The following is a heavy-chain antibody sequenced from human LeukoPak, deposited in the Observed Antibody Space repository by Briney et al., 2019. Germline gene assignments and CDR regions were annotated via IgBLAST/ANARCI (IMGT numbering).Heavy chain of an antibody. D-gene: IGHD6-19*01. CDR1: GFTFSSYG. CDR2: IWYDGSNK. J-gene: IGHJ4*02. Sequence: GGSLRLSCAASGFTFSSYGKHWVRQAPGKGLEWVSIIWYDGSNKYYADSVKGRFTISKDNSKNTLYLQMNSLRAEDTAVYYCARDPGHNGWYGDSWGQGTLVTVSS. V-gene: IGHV3-33*01. CDR3: ARDPGHNGWYGDS.